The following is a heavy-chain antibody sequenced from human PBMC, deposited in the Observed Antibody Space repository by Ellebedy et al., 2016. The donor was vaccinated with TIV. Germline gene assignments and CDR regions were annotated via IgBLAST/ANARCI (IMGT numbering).Heavy chain of an antibody. V-gene: IGHV3-7*01. Sequence: GESLKISCTASGFTLNNYWMTWVRQAPGKGLEWVANINEDGTKKHYVDSVRGRSTISRDYAGNSLFLQMNSLGAEDTAVYYCARAIYGASYLWGRGTLVTVSS. CDR3: ARAIYGASYL. CDR2: INEDGTKK. D-gene: IGHD4-17*01. J-gene: IGHJ2*01. CDR1: GFTLNNYW.